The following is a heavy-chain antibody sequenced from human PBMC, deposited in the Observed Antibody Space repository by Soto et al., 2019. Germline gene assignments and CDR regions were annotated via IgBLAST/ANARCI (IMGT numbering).Heavy chain of an antibody. Sequence: QVQLVQSGAEVKKPGASVKVSCKASGYTFTSYDINWVRQATGQGLEWMGWMNPNSGNTGYAQKFQGRVTMTRNTSRSTAYMELSSLRSEDTAVYYCARDKQGDYYYGMDVWGQGSTVRVSS. CDR2: MNPNSGNT. J-gene: IGHJ6*02. CDR1: GYTFTSYD. V-gene: IGHV1-8*01. CDR3: ARDKQGDYYYGMDV.